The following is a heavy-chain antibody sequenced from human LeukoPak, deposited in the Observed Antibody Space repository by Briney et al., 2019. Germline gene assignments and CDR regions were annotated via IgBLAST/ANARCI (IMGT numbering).Heavy chain of an antibody. J-gene: IGHJ5*02. Sequence: SETLSLTCTVSGGSISSGDYYWSWIRQPPGKGLEWIGYIYYSGSTCCNPSLKSRVTISVDTSKNQFSLKLSSVTAADTAVYYCARFGAYCGGDCYHPFNWFDPWGQGTLVTVSS. CDR1: GGSISSGDYY. CDR3: ARFGAYCGGDCYHPFNWFDP. V-gene: IGHV4-30-4*01. CDR2: IYYSGST. D-gene: IGHD2-21*02.